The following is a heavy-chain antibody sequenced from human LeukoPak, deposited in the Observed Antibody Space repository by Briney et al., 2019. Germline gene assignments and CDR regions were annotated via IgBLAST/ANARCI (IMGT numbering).Heavy chain of an antibody. Sequence: ASVKVSCKASGYTFTSYGISWVRQAPGQGLEWMGWISAYNGNTNHAQKLQGRVTMTTDTSTSTAYMELRSLRSDDTAVYYCARVFSNTLGSISRFSAWFDPWGQGTLVTVSS. CDR1: GYTFTSYG. CDR2: ISAYNGNT. V-gene: IGHV1-18*01. CDR3: ARVFSNTLGSISRFSAWFDP. J-gene: IGHJ5*02. D-gene: IGHD2-2*01.